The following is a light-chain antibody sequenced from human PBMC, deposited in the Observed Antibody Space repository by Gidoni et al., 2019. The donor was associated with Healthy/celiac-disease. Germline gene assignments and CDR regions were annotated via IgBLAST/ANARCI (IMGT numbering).Light chain of an antibody. CDR3: QQYNSYSRT. V-gene: IGKV1-5*03. CDR1: QSISSW. CDR2: KAS. Sequence: DIQMTQSPSTLSASVGDRVTITCRASQSISSWLAWYQQKPGKAPKLLIYKASSLESGVPSRFSGSGSGTEFTLTISSLQPDDSATYYCQQYNSYSRTFXXXTKVEIK. J-gene: IGKJ1*01.